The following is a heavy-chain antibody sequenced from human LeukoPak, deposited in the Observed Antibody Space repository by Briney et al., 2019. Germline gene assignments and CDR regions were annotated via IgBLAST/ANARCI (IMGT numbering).Heavy chain of an antibody. CDR2: IYYSGST. CDR1: GGPIISSSYY. Sequence: SETQSLTCTVSGGPIISSSYYWGWVRKPPGKGLEWIGRIYYSGSTYYNPSLKSRVTRSVDTSKNQFSLKLSSVTAADTAVYYCARVSGYSRYSIGYFDYWGQGTLVTVSS. J-gene: IGHJ4*02. D-gene: IGHD3-9*01. V-gene: IGHV4-39*07. CDR3: ARVSGYSRYSIGYFDY.